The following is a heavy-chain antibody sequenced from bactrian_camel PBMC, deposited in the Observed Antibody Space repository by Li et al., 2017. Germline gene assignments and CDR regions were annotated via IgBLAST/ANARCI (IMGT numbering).Heavy chain of an antibody. CDR3: AAAGRYKPCTWAAANQDY. CDR1: GHTYSSNC. V-gene: IGHV3S40*01. CDR2: VYFGGGST. Sequence: VQLVESGGGLVQPGVSLRLSCGASGHTYSSNCMGWFRQTPGKEREGVAFVYFGGGSTYYADSVKGRFTISQDNAKNTVYMQMNSLKPEDTAMYYCAAAGRYKPCTWAAANQDYWGHGTQVTV. D-gene: IGHD5*01. J-gene: IGHJ4*01.